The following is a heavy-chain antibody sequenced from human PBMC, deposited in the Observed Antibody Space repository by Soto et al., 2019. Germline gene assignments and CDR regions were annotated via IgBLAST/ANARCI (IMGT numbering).Heavy chain of an antibody. J-gene: IGHJ4*02. CDR2: MNPNSGNT. CDR1: GYTFTSYD. D-gene: IGHD3-16*01. CDR3: ARGSTFSAGFIDY. Sequence: QVQLVQSGAEVKKPGASVKVSCKASGYTFTSYDINWVRQATGQGLEWMGWMNPNSGNTGYAQKFQGRVTMTRNTXXXTAYMELXXXXXEDTAVYYCARGSTFSAGFIDYWGQGTLVTVSS. V-gene: IGHV1-8*01.